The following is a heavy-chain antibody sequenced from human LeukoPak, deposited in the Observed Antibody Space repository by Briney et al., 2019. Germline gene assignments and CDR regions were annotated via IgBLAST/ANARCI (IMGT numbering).Heavy chain of an antibody. CDR1: GFTFDDYA. CDR2: ISWNSGSI. Sequence: GGSLRLSCAASGFTFDDYAMHWVRQAPGKGLEWVSGISWNSGSIGYADSAKGRFTISRDYAKNSLYLQMNSLRAEDTAVYYCARESGSATWYYGMDVWGQGTTVTVSS. CDR3: ARESGSATWYYGMDV. D-gene: IGHD1-1*01. J-gene: IGHJ6*02. V-gene: IGHV3-9*01.